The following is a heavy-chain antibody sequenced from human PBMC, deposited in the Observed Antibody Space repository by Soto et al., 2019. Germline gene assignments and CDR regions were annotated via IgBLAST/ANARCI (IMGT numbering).Heavy chain of an antibody. J-gene: IGHJ5*02. CDR2: IYYSGST. V-gene: IGHV4-31*03. CDR1: GGSISSGGYY. D-gene: IGHD1-1*01. CDR3: ARIRRTEHWFDP. Sequence: QVQLQESGPGLVKPSQTLSLTCTVSGGSISSGGYYWSWIRQHPGKGLEWIGYIYYSGSTYYSPSLKNRVTISVDTSKNQFSLKLSSVTAADTAVYYCARIRRTEHWFDPWGQGTLVTVSS.